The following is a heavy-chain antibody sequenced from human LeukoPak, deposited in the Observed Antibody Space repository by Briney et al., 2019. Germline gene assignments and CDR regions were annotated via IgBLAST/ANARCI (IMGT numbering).Heavy chain of an antibody. CDR1: GFTVSSNY. D-gene: IGHD3-10*01. J-gene: IGHJ4*02. V-gene: IGHV3-53*01. CDR2: IYSGGST. CDR3: SKDRRVNYYGSGNSFDY. Sequence: GGSLRLSCAASGFTVSSNYMSWVRQAPGKGLEWVSVIYSGGSTYYADSVKGRFTISRDNSKDMLYLQMNSLRAEDTAVYYCSKDRRVNYYGSGNSFDYWGQGTLVTVSS.